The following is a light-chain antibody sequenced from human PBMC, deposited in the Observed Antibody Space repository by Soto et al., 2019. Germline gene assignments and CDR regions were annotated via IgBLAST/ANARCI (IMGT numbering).Light chain of an antibody. CDR3: QQRSNWPPIT. CDR1: QSVSTN. CDR2: FAS. Sequence: VMTQSPATLSVSPGERAALSCRASQSVSTNLAWYQQKPGQPPRLLIYFASNRATGIPARFSGSGSGTDFTLTISSLEPEDFAVYYCQQRSNWPPITFGQGTRLEIK. J-gene: IGKJ5*01. V-gene: IGKV3-11*01.